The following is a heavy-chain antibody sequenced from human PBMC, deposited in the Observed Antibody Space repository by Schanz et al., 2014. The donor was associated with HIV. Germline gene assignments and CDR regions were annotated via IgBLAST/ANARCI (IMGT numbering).Heavy chain of an antibody. V-gene: IGHV3-33*06. CDR1: GFTFSNYG. CDR2: IWYDGSNK. D-gene: IGHD2-21*01. J-gene: IGHJ4*02. CDR3: AKDHLPYGVDS. Sequence: QVQLVESGGGVVQPGRSLRLSCAASGFTFSNYGMHWVRQAPGRGLELVAVIWYDGSNKYQADSVKGRFTTSRDNSRSMLYLHMNSLRVEDTGIYYCAKDHLPYGVDSWGQGTLVTVSS.